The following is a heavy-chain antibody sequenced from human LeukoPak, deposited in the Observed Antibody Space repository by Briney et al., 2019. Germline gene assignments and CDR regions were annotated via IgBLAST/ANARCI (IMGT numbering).Heavy chain of an antibody. CDR1: GFTFSSYG. Sequence: GGSLRLSCAASGFTFSSYGMSWVPQAPGKGLEWISAVSRSGDSTYYTDSVQGRFTISRDNSKNTLYLQMHSPRAEDTAVYYCAKMLINTGWSTDYWGQGTLVTVSS. J-gene: IGHJ4*02. D-gene: IGHD6-19*01. CDR2: VSRSGDST. CDR3: AKMLINTGWSTDY. V-gene: IGHV3-23*01.